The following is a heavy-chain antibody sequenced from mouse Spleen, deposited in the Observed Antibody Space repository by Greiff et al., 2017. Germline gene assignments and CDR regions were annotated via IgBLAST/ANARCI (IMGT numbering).Heavy chain of an antibody. J-gene: IGHJ3*01. CDR2: IWSGGST. D-gene: IGHD2-14*01. CDR3: ARNRSLLLVRRRFAY. Sequence: VQLQQSGPGLVQPSQSLSITCTVSGFSLTSYGVHWVRQSPGKGLEWLGVIWSGGSTDYNAAFISRLSISKDNSKSQVFFKMNSLEAADTAIYYCARNRSLLLVRRRFAYWGQGTLVTVSA. V-gene: IGHV2-2*01. CDR1: GFSLTSYG.